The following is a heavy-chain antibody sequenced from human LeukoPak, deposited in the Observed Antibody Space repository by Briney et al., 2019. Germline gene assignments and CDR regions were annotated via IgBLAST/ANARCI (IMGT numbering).Heavy chain of an antibody. J-gene: IGHJ4*02. CDR2: ISGSGGCT. CDR1: GFTFSSYA. Sequence: GGSLRLSCAASGFTFSSYAMSWVRQAPGKGLEWVSAISGSGGCTYYADSVKGRFTISRDNSKNTLYLQMNSLRAEDTAVYYCARPYSSSVQRYFDYWGQGTLVTVSS. CDR3: ARPYSSSVQRYFDY. D-gene: IGHD2-2*01. V-gene: IGHV3-23*01.